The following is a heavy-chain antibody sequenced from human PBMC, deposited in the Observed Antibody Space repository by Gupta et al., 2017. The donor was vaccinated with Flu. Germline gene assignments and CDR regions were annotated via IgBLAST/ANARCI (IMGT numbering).Heavy chain of an antibody. CDR3: ASTGFWSGYFYDY. CDR2: IWYDGSKK. V-gene: IGHV3-33*01. J-gene: IGHJ4*02. D-gene: IGHD3-3*01. CDR1: G. Sequence: GMHWVRQAPGKGLEWVAVIWYDGSKKYYAESVKGRFTISRDNSKNTLYLQMSSLGAEDTAVYYCASTGFWSGYFYDYWGQGTLVTVSS.